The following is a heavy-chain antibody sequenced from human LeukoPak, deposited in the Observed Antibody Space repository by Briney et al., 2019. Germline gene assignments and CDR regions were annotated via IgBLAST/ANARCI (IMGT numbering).Heavy chain of an antibody. CDR1: GFTFSSYA. Sequence: GGSLRLSCAASGFTFSSYAMSWVRQAPGKGLEWVSAISGSGGSTYYADSVKGRFTISRDNSKNTLYLQMNSLRAEDTAVYYCAIAYLYCSSTSCPSGPRYYGMDVWGKGTTVTVSS. CDR3: AIAYLYCSSTSCPSGPRYYGMDV. J-gene: IGHJ6*04. D-gene: IGHD2-2*01. CDR2: ISGSGGST. V-gene: IGHV3-23*01.